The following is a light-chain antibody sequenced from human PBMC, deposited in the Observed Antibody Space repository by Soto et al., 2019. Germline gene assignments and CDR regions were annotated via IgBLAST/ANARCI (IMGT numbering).Light chain of an antibody. V-gene: IGKV1-5*03. CDR1: QSISSW. J-gene: IGKJ1*01. CDR2: KAS. CDR3: QQYTSYSET. Sequence: DIQMTQSPSTLSASVGDRVTITCRASQSISSWLAWYQQKPGKAPKLLIYKASSLESGVPSRFSGSGSGTEFTLTISRLQPDDFATYYCQQYTSYSETFGQGTKVEIK.